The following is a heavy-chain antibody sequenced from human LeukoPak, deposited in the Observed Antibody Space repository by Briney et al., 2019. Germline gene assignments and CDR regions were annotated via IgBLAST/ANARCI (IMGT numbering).Heavy chain of an antibody. J-gene: IGHJ4*02. CDR3: ARDRSYGSFDY. CDR2: ITWNGGTT. V-gene: IGHV3-20*01. D-gene: IGHD5-18*01. Sequence: PGGSLRPSCAASGFTFDDHGMNWVRQAPGKGLEWVSGITWNGGTTGYADSVRGRFTISRDNAKNSLYLQMNSLRAEDTALYHCARDRSYGSFDYWGQGTLVTVSS. CDR1: GFTFDDHG.